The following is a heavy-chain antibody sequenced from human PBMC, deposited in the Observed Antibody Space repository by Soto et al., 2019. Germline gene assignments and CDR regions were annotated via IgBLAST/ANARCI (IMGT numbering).Heavy chain of an antibody. D-gene: IGHD3-22*01. V-gene: IGHV3-64D*06. CDR1: GFTFSSYA. J-gene: IGHJ1*01. Sequence: GGSLRLSCSASGFTFSSYAMHWVRQAPGKGLEYVSAISSNGGSTYYADSVKGRFTISRDNSKNTLYLQMSSLRAEDTAVYYCVILALWYYDSSGYPPFQHWGQGTLVTVSS. CDR3: VILALWYYDSSGYPPFQH. CDR2: ISSNGGST.